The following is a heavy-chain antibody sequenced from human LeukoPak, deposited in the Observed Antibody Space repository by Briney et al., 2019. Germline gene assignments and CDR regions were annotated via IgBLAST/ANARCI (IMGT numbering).Heavy chain of an antibody. V-gene: IGHV3-21*01. D-gene: IGHD4-23*01. J-gene: IGHJ4*02. CDR3: ARGGVSVGGNFDY. Sequence: GGSLRLSCAASGFTFSNIAMSWVRQVPGKGLEWVSSISRSSSYIYYADSMKGRFTISRDNANNSLFLQMNSLRAEDTAVYYCARGGVSVGGNFDYWGQGTLVTVSS. CDR1: GFTFSNIA. CDR2: ISRSSSYI.